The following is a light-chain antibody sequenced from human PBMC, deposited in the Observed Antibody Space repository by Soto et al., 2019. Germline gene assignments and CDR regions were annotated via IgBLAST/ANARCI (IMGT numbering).Light chain of an antibody. CDR3: AAWDDSLNGVV. CDR2: NND. V-gene: IGLV1-44*01. CDR1: SYSIGSNT. J-gene: IGLJ2*01. Sequence: QSVLTQPPSASGTPGQRVTISCSGSSYSIGSNTVNWYQQLPGTAPKLLIYNNDQRPSGVPDRFSGSKSGTSASLAISGLQSEDEADYYCAAWDDSLNGVVFGGGTQLTVL.